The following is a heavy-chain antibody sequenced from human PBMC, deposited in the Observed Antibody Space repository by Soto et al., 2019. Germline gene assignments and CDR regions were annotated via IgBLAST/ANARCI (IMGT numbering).Heavy chain of an antibody. V-gene: IGHV3-23*01. J-gene: IGHJ4*02. D-gene: IGHD2-21*01. CDR1: GFTFSGYA. Sequence: EVQLLEFGGGLVQPGGSLRLSCAASGFTFSGYAMSWVRQAPGKGLEWVSSISGSGGSTYYADSVKGRFTISRDNSKNTLYLQMNSLRAEDTALYYCAKDLLFSVARPGFDYWGQGTLVTVSS. CDR3: AKDLLFSVARPGFDY. CDR2: ISGSGGST.